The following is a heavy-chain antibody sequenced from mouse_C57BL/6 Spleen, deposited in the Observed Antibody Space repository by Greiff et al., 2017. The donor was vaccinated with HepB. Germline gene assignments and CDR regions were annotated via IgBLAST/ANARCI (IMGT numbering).Heavy chain of an antibody. J-gene: IGHJ2*01. V-gene: IGHV5-17*01. CDR1: GFTFSDYG. Sequence: EVQRVESGGGLVKPGGSLKLSCAASGFTFSDYGMPWVRQAPEKGLEWVAYISSGSSTIYYADTWNGRFTIYRDNANKPLFLQMTSLRSEDRAMYYCARSPRGGYYFDYWGQGTTLTVSS. CDR3: ARSPRGGYYFDY. CDR2: ISSGSSTI.